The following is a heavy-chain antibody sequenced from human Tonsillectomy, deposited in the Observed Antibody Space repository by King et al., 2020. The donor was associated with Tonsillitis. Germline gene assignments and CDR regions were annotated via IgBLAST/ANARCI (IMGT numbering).Heavy chain of an antibody. Sequence: VQLQQWGAGLLKPSETLSLTCAVSGGSFSGYYWNWIRQPPGKGLEWIGEIYHSGSTNYNPSLKSRVTVSVNTSKNQFSLKLSSVTAADTAVYYCARGFEGFGELSRPPPRKSLVRPFDYWGQGTLVTVSS. J-gene: IGHJ4*02. CDR2: IYHSGST. V-gene: IGHV4-34*01. CDR1: GGSFSGYY. CDR3: ARGFEGFGELSRPPPRKSLVRPFDY. D-gene: IGHD3-10*01.